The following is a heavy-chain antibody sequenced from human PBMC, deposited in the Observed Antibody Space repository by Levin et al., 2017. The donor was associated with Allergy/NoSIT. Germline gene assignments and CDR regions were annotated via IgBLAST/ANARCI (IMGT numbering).Heavy chain of an antibody. D-gene: IGHD6-13*01. V-gene: IGHV3-21*01. J-gene: IGHJ4*02. CDR1: GFTFSSYS. CDR3: ARDEGPYSSLPDY. Sequence: GGSLRLSCAASGFTFSSYSMNWVRQAPGKGLEWVSSISSSSSYIYYADSVKGRFTISRDNAKNSLYLQMNSLRAEDTAVYYCARDEGPYSSLPDYWGQGTLVTVSS. CDR2: ISSSSSYI.